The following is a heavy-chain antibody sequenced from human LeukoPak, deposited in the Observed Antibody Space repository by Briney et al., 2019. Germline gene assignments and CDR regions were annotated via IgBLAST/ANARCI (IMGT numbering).Heavy chain of an antibody. CDR3: ARGPRGSLRPPYGMDV. D-gene: IGHD3-10*01. V-gene: IGHV1-46*01. J-gene: IGHJ6*02. CDR2: INPSGGST. CDR1: GYTFTSYG. Sequence: ASVKVSCKASGYTFTSYGISWVRQAPGQGLEWMGIINPSGGSTSYAQKFQGRVTMTRDTSTSTVYMELSSLRSEDTAVYYCARGPRGSLRPPYGMDVWGQGTTVTVSS.